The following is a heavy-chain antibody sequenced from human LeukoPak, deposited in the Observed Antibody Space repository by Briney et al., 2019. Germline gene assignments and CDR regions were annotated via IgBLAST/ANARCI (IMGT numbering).Heavy chain of an antibody. CDR3: ARHLLYYDILTGRALNWFDP. Sequence: QSSETLSLTCTVSGGSISSSSYYWGWIRQPPGKGLEWIGSIYYSGSTYYNPSLKSRFTISVDTAKNQFSLKLSSVTAADTAVYYCARHLLYYDILTGRALNWFDPWGQGTLVTVSS. V-gene: IGHV4-39*01. CDR2: IYYSGST. D-gene: IGHD3-9*01. CDR1: GGSISSSSYY. J-gene: IGHJ5*02.